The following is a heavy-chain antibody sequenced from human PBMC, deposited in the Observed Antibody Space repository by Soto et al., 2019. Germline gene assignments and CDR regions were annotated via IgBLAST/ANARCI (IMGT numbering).Heavy chain of an antibody. Sequence: EVPLLESGGGLVQPWGSLRLSCAASGFTCSSYAMSWVRQAPGTGLEWVSAISRSGGSTYYADSVKGRFTISRDNSKNTLYLPMNILRAEDTAVYYCAKSCQQQLVHNWFDPWGQGTLVTVSS. D-gene: IGHD6-13*01. CDR1: GFTCSSYA. CDR2: ISRSGGST. V-gene: IGHV3-23*01. J-gene: IGHJ5*02. CDR3: AKSCQQQLVHNWFDP.